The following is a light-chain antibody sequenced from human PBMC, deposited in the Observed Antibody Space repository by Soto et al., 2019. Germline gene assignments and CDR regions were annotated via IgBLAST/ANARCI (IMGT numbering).Light chain of an antibody. J-gene: IGKJ1*01. V-gene: IGKV1-17*03. CDR1: HGINRY. Sequence: HLSQSPSDMATPACSASKITCRASHGINRYLAWFQQKPGKPPKRLIYAASDLESGVPSRFSGSGSGTEFTLTISGLQSEDFATYYCLQYSGYALTFGRGTKVDIK. CDR3: LQYSGYALT. CDR2: AAS.